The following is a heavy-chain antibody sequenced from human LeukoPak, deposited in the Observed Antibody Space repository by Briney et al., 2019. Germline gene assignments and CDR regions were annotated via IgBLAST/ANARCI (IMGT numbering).Heavy chain of an antibody. V-gene: IGHV1-18*01. D-gene: IGHD3-3*01. J-gene: IGHJ3*02. CDR2: ISAYNGNT. Sequence: ASVKVSCKASGYTFTSYGISWVRQAPGQGLEWMGWISAYNGNTNYARRLQGRVTMTTDTSTSTAYMELRSLRSDDTAVYYCARQGKVFGVVLDDIWGQGTMVTVSS. CDR3: ARQGKVFGVVLDDI. CDR1: GYTFTSYG.